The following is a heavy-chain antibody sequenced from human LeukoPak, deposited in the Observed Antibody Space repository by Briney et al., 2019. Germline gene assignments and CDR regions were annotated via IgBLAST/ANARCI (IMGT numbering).Heavy chain of an antibody. Sequence: ASVKVSCKASGYTFTSYDINWVRQATGQGLGWMGWMNPNSGNTGYAQKLQRRVTMTRNPSISTAYLELSSLRSEDTAVYYCARVGPLGIIPLDYWGQGTLVTVSS. V-gene: IGHV1-8*01. CDR2: MNPNSGNT. J-gene: IGHJ4*02. D-gene: IGHD7-27*01. CDR1: GYTFTSYD. CDR3: ARVGPLGIIPLDY.